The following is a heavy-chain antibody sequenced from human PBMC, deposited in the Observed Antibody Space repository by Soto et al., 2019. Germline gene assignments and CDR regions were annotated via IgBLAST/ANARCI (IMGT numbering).Heavy chain of an antibody. Sequence: GGSLRVSCAASGFTFSSYAMIWVRQAPWKGLEWVSVLSGGGGTTYSADSVKGRFSISRDNSKNTLYLQMDSLRTDDTGLYYCAKHHSTTGTTYGYWGQGTLVTVSS. V-gene: IGHV3-23*01. CDR3: AKHHSTTGTTYGY. D-gene: IGHD1-1*01. CDR1: GFTFSSYA. J-gene: IGHJ4*02. CDR2: LSGGGGTT.